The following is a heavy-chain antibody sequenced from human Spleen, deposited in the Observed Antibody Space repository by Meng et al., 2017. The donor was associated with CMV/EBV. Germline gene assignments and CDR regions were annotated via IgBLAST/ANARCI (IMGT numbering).Heavy chain of an antibody. CDR3: AKDRNYDFWSGYSNDY. CDR1: GFPFSSYA. J-gene: IGHJ4*02. V-gene: IGHV3-23*01. CDR2: ISGSGGST. D-gene: IGHD3-3*01. Sequence: GESLKISCAASGFPFSSYAMNWVRQAPGKGLEWVSAISGSGGSTYYADSVKGRFAISRDNSKKTLYLQMNSLRAEDTAVYYCAKDRNYDFWSGYSNDYWGQGTLVTVSS.